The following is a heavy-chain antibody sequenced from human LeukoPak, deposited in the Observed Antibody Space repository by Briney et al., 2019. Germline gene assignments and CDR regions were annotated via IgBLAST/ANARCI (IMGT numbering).Heavy chain of an antibody. D-gene: IGHD1-26*01. Sequence: GGSLRLSCAASGFTFSSYGMSWVRQAPGKGLEWVSAISGSGGSTYYADSVKGRFTISRDNSKKTLCLQMKSLRAEDTAVYYCAKGFGSYYSSGVYMAYWGQGTLVTVSS. CDR1: GFTFSSYG. V-gene: IGHV3-23*01. CDR3: AKGFGSYYSSGVYMAY. CDR2: ISGSGGST. J-gene: IGHJ4*02.